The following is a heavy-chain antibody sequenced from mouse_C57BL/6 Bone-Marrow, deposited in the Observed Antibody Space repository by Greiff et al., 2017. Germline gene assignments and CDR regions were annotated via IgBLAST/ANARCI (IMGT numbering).Heavy chain of an antibody. D-gene: IGHD2-1*01. J-gene: IGHJ3*01. CDR2: INPSTGGT. V-gene: IGHV1-42*01. CDR1: GYSFTGYY. CDR3: ARHGNSEAY. Sequence: VHVKQSGPELVKPGASVKISCKASGYSFTGYYMNWVKQSPEKSLEWIGEINPSTGGTTYNQKFKAKATLTVDKSSSTAYMQLKSLTSEDSAVYYCARHGNSEAYWGQGTLVTVSA.